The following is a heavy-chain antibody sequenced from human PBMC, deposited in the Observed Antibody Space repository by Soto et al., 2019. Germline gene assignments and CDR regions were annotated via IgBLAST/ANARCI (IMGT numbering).Heavy chain of an antibody. CDR3: ARTYYYVSSGLDHNEYFQH. Sequence: ASVKVSCKASGGTFSSYAISWVRQAPGQGLEWMGGIIPIFGTANYAQKFQGRVTITADESTSTAYMELSSLRSEDTAVYYCARTYYYVSSGLDHNEYFQHWGQGTLVTVSS. V-gene: IGHV1-69*13. J-gene: IGHJ1*01. CDR1: GGTFSSYA. D-gene: IGHD3-22*01. CDR2: IIPIFGTA.